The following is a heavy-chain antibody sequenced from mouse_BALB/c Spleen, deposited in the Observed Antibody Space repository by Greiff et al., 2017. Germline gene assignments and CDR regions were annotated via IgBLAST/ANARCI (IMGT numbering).Heavy chain of an antibody. CDR2: ISTYYGDA. CDR1: GYTFTDYA. Sequence: VKLQQSGAELVRPGVSVKISCKGSGYTFTDYAMHWVKQSHAKSLEWIGVISTYYGDASYNQKFKGKATMTVDKSSSTAYMELARLTSEDSAIYYCARGLTGTSFAYWGQGTLVTVSA. D-gene: IGHD4-1*01. CDR3: ARGLTGTSFAY. V-gene: IGHV1S137*01. J-gene: IGHJ3*01.